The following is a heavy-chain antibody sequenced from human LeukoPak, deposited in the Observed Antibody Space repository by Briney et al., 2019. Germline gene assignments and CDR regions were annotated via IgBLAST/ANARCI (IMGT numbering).Heavy chain of an antibody. Sequence: SETLSLTCAVYGGSFSGYYWSWIRQPPGKGLEWIGYIYYSGSTNYNPSLKSRVTISVDTSKNQFSLKLSSVTAADTAVYYCAREGQYSSSWYETNWFDPWGQGALVTVSS. CDR3: AREGQYSSSWYETNWFDP. V-gene: IGHV4-59*01. J-gene: IGHJ5*02. D-gene: IGHD6-13*01. CDR2: IYYSGST. CDR1: GGSFSGYY.